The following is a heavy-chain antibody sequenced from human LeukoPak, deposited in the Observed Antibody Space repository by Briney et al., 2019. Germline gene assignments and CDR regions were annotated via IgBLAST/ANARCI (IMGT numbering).Heavy chain of an antibody. V-gene: IGHV3-21*01. CDR2: ISSSSSYI. CDR1: GFTFSSYS. J-gene: IGHJ4*02. Sequence: PGGSLSLSCAASGFTFSSYSMNWVRQAPGKGLEWVSSISSSSSYIYYADSVKGRFTISRDNAKNSLYLQMNSLRAEDTAVYYCARARKVVVVAGWGAPDYWGQGTLVTVSS. D-gene: IGHD2-15*01. CDR3: ARARKVVVVAGWGAPDY.